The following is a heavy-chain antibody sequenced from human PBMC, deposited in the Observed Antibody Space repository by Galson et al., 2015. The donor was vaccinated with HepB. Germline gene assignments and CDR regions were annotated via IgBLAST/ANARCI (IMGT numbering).Heavy chain of an antibody. D-gene: IGHD6-19*01. CDR1: GFTFSTSW. CDR3: AREAVAAKNWFGP. Sequence: SLRLSCAASGFTFSTSWMNWVRQAPGKRLEWVANINPDESHKDYVDPVKGRFTISRDNSKNTLYLQMNSLRAEDTAVYYCAREAVAAKNWFGPWGQGTLVTVSS. CDR2: INPDESHK. V-gene: IGHV3-7*01. J-gene: IGHJ5*02.